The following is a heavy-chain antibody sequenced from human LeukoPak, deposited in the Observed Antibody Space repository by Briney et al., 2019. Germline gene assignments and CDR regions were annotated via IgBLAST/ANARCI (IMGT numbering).Heavy chain of an antibody. CDR2: IDKKDKGYATAT. V-gene: IGHV3-73*01. J-gene: IGHJ5*02. CDR1: GFTFSGSA. CDR3: TRDSGTYNWFGP. Sequence: GGSLRLSCAASGFTFSGSAIHWVRQSSGKGLEWVGQIDKKDKGYATATAYAASVKGRFTISGDDSINTAYLQMKSLKTEDTALYYCTRDSGTYNWFGPWGQGTLVTVSS. D-gene: IGHD1-26*01.